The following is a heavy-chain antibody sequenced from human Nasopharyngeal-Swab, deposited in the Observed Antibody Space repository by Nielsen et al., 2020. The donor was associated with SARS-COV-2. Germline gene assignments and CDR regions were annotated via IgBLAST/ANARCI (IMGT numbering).Heavy chain of an antibody. V-gene: IGHV3-74*01. CDR1: GFTFSNYW. D-gene: IGHD6-13*01. J-gene: IGHJ4*02. Sequence: GSLRLSCAASGFTFSNYWMHWVRQAPGKGLEWVARVNSDGSRPSYADSVKGRVTLSRDNAKNTLSLQMHSLRAEDTAMYYCARANIAAAGTQDYWGQGTLVTVSS. CDR2: VNSDGSRP. CDR3: ARANIAAAGTQDY.